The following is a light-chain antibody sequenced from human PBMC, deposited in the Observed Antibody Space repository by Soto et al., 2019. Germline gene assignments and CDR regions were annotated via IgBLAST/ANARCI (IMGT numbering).Light chain of an antibody. CDR3: SSYTSDSSYV. J-gene: IGLJ1*01. CDR2: AVS. V-gene: IGLV2-14*01. Sequence: QSALTQPAAMSGSPGQSITISSTGTSSDVGLYDYVSWYQQHPGKAPQLMIYAVSNRPSGVSNRFSASKSGNTASLFISGLQAEDEADYYCSSYTSDSSYVFGSGTKSPS. CDR1: SSDVGLYDY.